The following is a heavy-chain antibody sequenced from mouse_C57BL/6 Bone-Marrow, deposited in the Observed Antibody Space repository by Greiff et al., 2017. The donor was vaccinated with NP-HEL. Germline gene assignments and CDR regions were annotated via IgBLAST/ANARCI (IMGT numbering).Heavy chain of an antibody. CDR3: ARYGINWDLYYYAMDY. J-gene: IGHJ4*01. Sequence: VQLQQSGPELVKPGASVKISCKASGYSFTSYYIHWVKQRPGQGLEWIGWIYPGSGNTKYNEKFKGKATLTADTTSSTADMQLSSLTSEDSAVYYGARYGINWDLYYYAMDYWGQGTSVTVSS. CDR1: GYSFTSYY. CDR2: IYPGSGNT. V-gene: IGHV1-66*01. D-gene: IGHD4-1*01.